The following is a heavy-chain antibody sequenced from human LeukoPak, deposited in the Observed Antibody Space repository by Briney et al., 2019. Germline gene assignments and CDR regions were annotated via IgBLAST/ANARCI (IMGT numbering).Heavy chain of an antibody. Sequence: PSETLTLTCTVSGGSISNYYWSWIRQPPGKGLEWIGYIYYIGSTNYNPSLKSRVTISVDTSKNQFSLKLSSVTAADTAVYYCATHAMDVWGKGTTVTVSS. J-gene: IGHJ6*04. CDR1: GGSISNYY. V-gene: IGHV4-59*01. CDR2: IYYIGST. CDR3: ATHAMDV.